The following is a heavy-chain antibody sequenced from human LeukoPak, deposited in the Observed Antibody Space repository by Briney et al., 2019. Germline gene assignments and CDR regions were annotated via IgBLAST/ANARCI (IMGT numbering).Heavy chain of an antibody. D-gene: IGHD3-16*02. CDR3: PRVNRGLDY. CDR1: GCSISSSD. Sequence: SETLSLTCTVSGCSISSSDWSWIRQPPGKGLEWIGYIYYSGSTNYNPSPKTRVTISVDTSKNQFSLKISSVTAADTAVYYCPRVNRGLDYWGQGTLVTVSS. CDR2: IYYSGST. V-gene: IGHV4-59*01. J-gene: IGHJ4*02.